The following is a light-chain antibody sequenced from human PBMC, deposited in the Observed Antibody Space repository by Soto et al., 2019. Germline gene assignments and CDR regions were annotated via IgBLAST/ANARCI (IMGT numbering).Light chain of an antibody. V-gene: IGKV3-20*01. CDR2: GAS. J-gene: IGKJ4*01. Sequence: EIVLTQAPVTLSFSRGQRSTLSCGASQSVSSSYLAWYQQKPGQAPRLLIYGASSRATGIPDRFSGSGSGTDFTLTISRVEAEDFAVYYCKQYGGAPITSGRGLKVDIK. CDR3: KQYGGAPIT. CDR1: QSVSSSY.